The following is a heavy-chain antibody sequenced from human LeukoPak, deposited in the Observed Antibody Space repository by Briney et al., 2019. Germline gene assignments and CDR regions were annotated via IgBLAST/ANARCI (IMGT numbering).Heavy chain of an antibody. J-gene: IGHJ4*02. Sequence: GASVKVSCKASGYTFTSYYMHWVRQAPGQGLEWMGIINPSGGSTSYAQKFQGRVTMTRDTSTSTVYMELSSLRSEDTAVYYCARGRKAGAARPRTLYYFDYWGQGTLVTVSS. CDR1: GYTFTSYY. D-gene: IGHD6-6*01. CDR3: ARGRKAGAARPRTLYYFDY. CDR2: INPSGGST. V-gene: IGHV1-46*01.